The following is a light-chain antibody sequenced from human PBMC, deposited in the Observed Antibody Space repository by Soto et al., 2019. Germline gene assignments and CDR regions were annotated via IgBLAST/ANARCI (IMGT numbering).Light chain of an antibody. J-gene: IGLJ2*01. V-gene: IGLV2-8*01. CDR1: SSDVGAYNY. CDR2: DVN. CDR3: SSYGGSNNYVL. Sequence: QSALTQPPSASGSPGQSVTISCTGTSSDVGAYNYVSWYQQHPGKAPKLMIYDVNKRPSGVPDRFSGSKSGNTASLTVSGLLAEDEADYYCSSYGGSNNYVLFGGGTQLTVL.